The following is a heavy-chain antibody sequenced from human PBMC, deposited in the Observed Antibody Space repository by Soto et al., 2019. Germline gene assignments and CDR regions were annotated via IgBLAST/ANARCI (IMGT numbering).Heavy chain of an antibody. CDR3: GRGVYADSSGYSGY. CDR2: ISTSGTTI. CDR1: GFTFSSYT. V-gene: IGHV3-48*02. D-gene: IGHD3-22*01. J-gene: IGHJ4*02. Sequence: HPGGSLRLSCAASGFTFSSYTMNWVRQAPGKGLEWVSSISTSGTTIYYADSVKGRFTISRDNAKSALYLQMNSLRDEDTAVYYCGRGVYADSSGYSGYWGQGTLVTVSS.